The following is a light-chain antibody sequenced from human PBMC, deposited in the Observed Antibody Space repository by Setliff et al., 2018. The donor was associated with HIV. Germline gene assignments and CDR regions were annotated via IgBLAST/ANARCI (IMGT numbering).Light chain of an antibody. CDR2: EGD. Sequence: QSALAQPRSVSGSPGQSVTISCTGTSSDVADYNYVSWYQQHPGKAPKVLIFEGDKRPSGVSNRFSASKSGNTASLTISGLQTEDEADYYCCAYAGTRNYVFGTGTKVTVL. CDR3: CAYAGTRNYV. CDR1: SSDVADYNY. V-gene: IGLV2-11*01. J-gene: IGLJ1*01.